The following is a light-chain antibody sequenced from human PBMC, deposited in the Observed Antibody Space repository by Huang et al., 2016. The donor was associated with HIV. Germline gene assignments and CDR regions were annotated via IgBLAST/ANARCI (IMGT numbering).Light chain of an antibody. V-gene: IGKV1-5*03. Sequence: DIQMTQSPSTLSASTGDRVTITCRASQNIGTRLAWYQQKPGRAPKFLIDKASSLESWVPSRFNGSGSGTEFTLTISSLQPDDFATYYCQQYKSYSVTFGQGTNLEIK. CDR2: KAS. J-gene: IGKJ2*01. CDR3: QQYKSYSVT. CDR1: QNIGTR.